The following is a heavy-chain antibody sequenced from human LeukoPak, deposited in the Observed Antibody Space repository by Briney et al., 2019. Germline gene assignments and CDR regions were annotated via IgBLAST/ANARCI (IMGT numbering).Heavy chain of an antibody. CDR3: ARATGVGYPQASNYYYYYGMDV. CDR2: IIPILGIA. V-gene: IGHV1-69*04. J-gene: IGHJ6*02. Sequence: ASVKVSCKASGGTFSSYAISWVRQAPGQGLEWMGRIIPILGIANYAQKFQGRGTITADKSTSTAYMELSSLRSEDTAVYYCARATGVGYPQASNYYYYYGMDVWGQGTTVTVSS. CDR1: GGTFSSYA. D-gene: IGHD4-23*01.